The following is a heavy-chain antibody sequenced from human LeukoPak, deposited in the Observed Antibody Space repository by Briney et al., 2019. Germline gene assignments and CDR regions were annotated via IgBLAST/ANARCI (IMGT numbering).Heavy chain of an antibody. Sequence: LGESLKISCKGSGYSFTSYWIGWVRQMPGKGLEWMGIIYPGDSDTRYSPSFQGQVTISADRSISTAYLQWSSLKASDTAMYYCARGGDYYDSSGYPSFDYWGQGTLVTVSS. CDR3: ARGGDYYDSSGYPSFDY. CDR1: GYSFTSYW. V-gene: IGHV5-51*01. D-gene: IGHD3-22*01. J-gene: IGHJ4*02. CDR2: IYPGDSDT.